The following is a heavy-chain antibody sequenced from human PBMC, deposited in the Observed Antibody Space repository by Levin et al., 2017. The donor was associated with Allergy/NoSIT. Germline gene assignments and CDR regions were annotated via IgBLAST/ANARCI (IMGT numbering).Heavy chain of an antibody. D-gene: IGHD3-10*01. Sequence: GESLKISCAASGFTFSSYGMHWVRQAPGKGLEWVAVIWYDGSNKYYADSVKGRFTISRDNSKNTLYLQMNSLRAEDTAVYYCARGEGYGSGSYPLDYWGQGTLVTVSS. CDR3: ARGEGYGSGSYPLDY. CDR2: IWYDGSNK. CDR1: GFTFSSYG. J-gene: IGHJ4*02. V-gene: IGHV3-33*01.